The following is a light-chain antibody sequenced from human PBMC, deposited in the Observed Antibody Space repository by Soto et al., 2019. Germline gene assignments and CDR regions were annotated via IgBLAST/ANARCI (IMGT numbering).Light chain of an antibody. Sequence: EIVLTQSPATLSLSPGDRATLSCRASQSVSSYLAWYQQKPGQAPRLLIYDASNRATGIPARFSGSGSGTAFTLTITTLEPEDFAVYYCPQRSNWPSTFGGGTKVEIK. CDR1: QSVSSY. V-gene: IGKV3-11*01. CDR2: DAS. CDR3: PQRSNWPST. J-gene: IGKJ4*01.